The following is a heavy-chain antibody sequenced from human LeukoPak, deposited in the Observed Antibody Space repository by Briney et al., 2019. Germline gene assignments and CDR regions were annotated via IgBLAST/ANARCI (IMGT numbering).Heavy chain of an antibody. V-gene: IGHV3-74*01. J-gene: IGHJ4*02. CDR3: ARDPAYCSSTSCYASHFDY. D-gene: IGHD2-2*01. CDR2: INSDGSST. Sequence: PGGSLRLSCAASGFTFSSYAMSWVRQAPGKGLVWVSRINSDGSSTSYADSVKGRFTISRDNAKNTLYLQMNSLRAEDTAVYYCARDPAYCSSTSCYASHFDYWGQGTLVTVSS. CDR1: GFTFSSYA.